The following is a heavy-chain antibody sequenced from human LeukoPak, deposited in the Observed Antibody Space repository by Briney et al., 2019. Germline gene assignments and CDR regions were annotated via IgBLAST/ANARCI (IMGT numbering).Heavy chain of an antibody. CDR3: ARDERPKKILDP. J-gene: IGHJ5*02. D-gene: IGHD6-6*01. V-gene: IGHV3-33*01. CDR1: GFTFSSYG. Sequence: PGGSLRLSCAASGFTFSSYGMHWVRQAPGKGPEWVAVIWYDGSNKYYADSVKGRFTISRDNSKNTLYLQMNSLRAEDTAVYYCARDERPKKILDPWGQGTLVTVSS. CDR2: IWYDGSNK.